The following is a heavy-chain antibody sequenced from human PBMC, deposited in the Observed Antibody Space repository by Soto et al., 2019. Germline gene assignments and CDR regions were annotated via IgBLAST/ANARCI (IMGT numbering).Heavy chain of an antibody. CDR3: ARDRNYVMGYYYYGMDV. J-gene: IGHJ6*02. Sequence: SETLSLTCSVSGGSINSSSYFWGWVRQPPGKGLEWIGSIYYSGSTYYNPSLRSRVTISVDTSKNQFSLKLSSVTAADTAVYYCARDRNYVMGYYYYGMDVWGQGTTVTVSS. CDR2: IYYSGST. V-gene: IGHV4-39*07. D-gene: IGHD1-7*01. CDR1: GGSINSSSYF.